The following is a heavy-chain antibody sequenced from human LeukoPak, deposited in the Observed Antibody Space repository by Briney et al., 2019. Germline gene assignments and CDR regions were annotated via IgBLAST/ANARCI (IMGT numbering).Heavy chain of an antibody. V-gene: IGHV2-26*01. CDR3: ARITRYHDSRGYDGGAFDI. J-gene: IGHJ3*02. D-gene: IGHD3-22*01. Sequence: SGPTLVNPTETLTLTCTVSGFSLSNARMGVSWIRQPPGKALEWLVHIFSNDEKSYSTSLKSSLTISKDTSKSQVVLTMTNMDPVDTGTYYCARITRYHDSRGYDGGAFDIWGEGTMVTVSS. CDR2: IFSNDEK. CDR1: GFSLSNARMG.